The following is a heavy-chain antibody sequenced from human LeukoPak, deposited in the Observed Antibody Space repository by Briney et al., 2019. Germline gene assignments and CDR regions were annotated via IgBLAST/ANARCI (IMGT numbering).Heavy chain of an antibody. V-gene: IGHV3-23*01. Sequence: WGSLRLSCAASGFTFSSYAMSWVRQAPGKGLEWVSAISGSGGSTYYADSVKGRFTIYRDNSKNTMYLQMNSLRAEDTAVYYCAKDGTYYDILTGNDAFDIWGQGTMVTVSS. J-gene: IGHJ3*02. CDR2: ISGSGGST. CDR1: GFTFSSYA. D-gene: IGHD3-9*01. CDR3: AKDGTYYDILTGNDAFDI.